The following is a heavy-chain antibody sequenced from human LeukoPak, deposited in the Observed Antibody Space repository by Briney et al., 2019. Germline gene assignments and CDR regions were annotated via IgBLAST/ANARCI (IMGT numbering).Heavy chain of an antibody. J-gene: IGHJ6*02. V-gene: IGHV3-11*01. CDR2: ISSSGSTI. CDR1: GFTFSDYY. D-gene: IGHD3-3*01. Sequence: PGGSLRLSCAASGFTFSDYYMSWIRQAPGKGLEWVSYISSSGSTIYYADSVKGRFTISRDNAKNSPYPQMNSLRAEDTAVYYCARGTVRGARFNYYYGMDVWGQGTTVTVSS. CDR3: ARGTVRGARFNYYYGMDV.